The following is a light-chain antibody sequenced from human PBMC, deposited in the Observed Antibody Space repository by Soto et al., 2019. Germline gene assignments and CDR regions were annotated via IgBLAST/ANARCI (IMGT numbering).Light chain of an antibody. Sequence: IVMSQSPDSLTMSQGERATINCKSSQSLLSSSNNKNYLAWYQQKPGQPPELLISWASTRDSGVPDRFSGSGSGADFTLTINSLQAEDVAIYYCQQYYNAPITFGQGTRLEI. CDR1: QSLLSSSNNKNY. CDR3: QQYYNAPIT. V-gene: IGKV4-1*01. CDR2: WAS. J-gene: IGKJ5*01.